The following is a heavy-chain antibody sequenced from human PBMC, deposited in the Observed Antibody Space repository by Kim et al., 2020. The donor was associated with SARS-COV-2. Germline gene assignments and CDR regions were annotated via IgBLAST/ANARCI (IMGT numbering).Heavy chain of an antibody. D-gene: IGHD2-21*01. J-gene: IGHJ4*02. CDR3: AKDIGVTRGRGIDF. CDR2: ISGSGQST. CDR1: GFAFDDYA. V-gene: IGHV3-23*01. Sequence: GGSLRLSCEASGFAFDDYAMSWVRQAPGKELEWVSTISGSGQSTYYADSAKGRFTISRDSSKNTVFLQMTSLRAGDTANYFCAKDIGVTRGRGIDFWGQG.